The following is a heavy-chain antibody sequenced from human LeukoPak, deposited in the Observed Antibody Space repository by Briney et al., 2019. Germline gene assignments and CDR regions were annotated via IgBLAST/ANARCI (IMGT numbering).Heavy chain of an antibody. CDR1: GFTFDDYA. Sequence: QSGRSLRLSCAASGFTFDDYAMHWVRHAPGKGLEWVSGISWNSGSIGYADSVKGRFTISRDNAKNSLYLQMNSLRAEDTALYYCAKDYSSGWYMYNWFDPWGQGTLVTVSS. CDR2: ISWNSGSI. D-gene: IGHD6-19*01. CDR3: AKDYSSGWYMYNWFDP. V-gene: IGHV3-9*01. J-gene: IGHJ5*02.